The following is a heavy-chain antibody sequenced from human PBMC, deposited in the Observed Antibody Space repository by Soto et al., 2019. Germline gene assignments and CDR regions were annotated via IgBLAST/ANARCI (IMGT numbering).Heavy chain of an antibody. CDR2: VSGNGDTS. D-gene: IGHD2-15*01. CDR1: GFSFSTYA. V-gene: IGHV3-23*01. Sequence: PGGSLRLSCAASGFSFSTYAMTWVRQAPGKGLEWVSVVSGNGDTSYYAESVKDRFTISRDNSKNTSYLEMNSLRGDDTAVYYCAKVYGSGSRPYYYGMDVWGQGTMVIVSS. CDR3: AKVYGSGSRPYYYGMDV. J-gene: IGHJ6*02.